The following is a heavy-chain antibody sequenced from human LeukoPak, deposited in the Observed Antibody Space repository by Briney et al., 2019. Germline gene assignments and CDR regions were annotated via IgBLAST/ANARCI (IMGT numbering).Heavy chain of an antibody. CDR2: IIPILGIA. V-gene: IGHV1-69*02. J-gene: IGHJ5*02. CDR3: ARTIAASTMGFDP. CDR1: GGSFSSYT. Sequence: GSSVKVSCKASGGSFSSYTISWVRQAPGQGREWMGRIIPILGIANYAQKFQGRVTITADKSTSTAYMELSSLRSEDTAVYYCARTIAASTMGFDPWGQGTLVTVSS. D-gene: IGHD6-6*01.